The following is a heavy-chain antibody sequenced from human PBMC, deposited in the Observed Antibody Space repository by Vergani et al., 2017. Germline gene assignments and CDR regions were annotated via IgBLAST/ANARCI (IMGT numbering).Heavy chain of an antibody. J-gene: IGHJ6*02. D-gene: IGHD2-2*01. Sequence: QLQLQESGPGLVKPSETLSLTCTVSGGSISSSSYYWGWIRQPPGKGLEWIGSIYYSGSTYYNPSLKSRVTISVDTSKNQFSLKLSSVTAADTAVYYCARHVGPLQLLWQICYYYGMDVWGQGTTVTVSS. V-gene: IGHV4-39*01. CDR3: ARHVGPLQLLWQICYYYGMDV. CDR2: IYYSGST. CDR1: GGSISSSSYY.